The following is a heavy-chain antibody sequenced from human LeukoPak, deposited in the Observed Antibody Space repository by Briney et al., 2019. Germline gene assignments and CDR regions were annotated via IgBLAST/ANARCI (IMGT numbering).Heavy chain of an antibody. J-gene: IGHJ4*02. D-gene: IGHD5-18*01. Sequence: ASVKVSCKASGYTFTGYYMHWVRQAPGQGLEWMGWINPNSGGTNYAQKFQGRVTMTRDTSISTAYMELSRLRSDDTAVYYCAREADTAMVIAGWGQGTLVTVSS. CDR3: AREADTAMVIAG. V-gene: IGHV1-2*02. CDR2: INPNSGGT. CDR1: GYTFTGYY.